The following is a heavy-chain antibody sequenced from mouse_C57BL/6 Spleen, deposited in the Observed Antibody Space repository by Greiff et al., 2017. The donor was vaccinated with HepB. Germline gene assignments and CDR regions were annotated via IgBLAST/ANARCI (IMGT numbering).Heavy chain of an antibody. J-gene: IGHJ4*01. V-gene: IGHV5-6*02. CDR3: ARQGGLLHDMDD. Sequence: DVMLVESGGDLVKPGGSLKLSCAASGFTFSSYGRSWVRQTPVKRLEWVATISRGGSYTYYPDSVKGRFTITRDNAKNTLYLQMSSLKSEDTAVYYYARQGGLLHDMDDWGQGTSVTVSS. CDR2: ISRGGSYT. D-gene: IGHD2-1*01. CDR1: GFTFSSYG.